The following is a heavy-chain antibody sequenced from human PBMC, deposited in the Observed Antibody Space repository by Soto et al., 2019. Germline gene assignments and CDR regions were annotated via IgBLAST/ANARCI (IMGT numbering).Heavy chain of an antibody. V-gene: IGHV4-59*01. D-gene: IGHD3-10*01. J-gene: IGHJ4*02. Sequence: PSETLSLTCTVSGGSISSYYWSWIRQPPGKGLEWIGYIYYSGSTNYNPSLKSRVTISVDTSKNQFSLKLSSVTAADTAVYYCAIGGSGSYYNPYYFDYWRQGTLVTVSS. CDR3: AIGGSGSYYNPYYFDY. CDR2: IYYSGST. CDR1: GGSISSYY.